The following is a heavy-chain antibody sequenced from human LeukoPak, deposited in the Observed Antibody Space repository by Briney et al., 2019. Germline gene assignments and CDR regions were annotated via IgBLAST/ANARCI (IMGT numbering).Heavy chain of an antibody. J-gene: IGHJ6*03. CDR2: ISGSGGST. Sequence: PGGSLRLSCAASGFTFSSYAMSWVRQAPGKGLEWVSAISGSGGSTYYADSVKGRFTISRDNSKNTLYLQMNSLRAEDTAVYYCAKDQEVSTLQSYYYYYYMDVWGKGTTVTVSS. CDR3: AKDQEVSTLQSYYYYYYMDV. CDR1: GFTFSSYA. V-gene: IGHV3-23*01.